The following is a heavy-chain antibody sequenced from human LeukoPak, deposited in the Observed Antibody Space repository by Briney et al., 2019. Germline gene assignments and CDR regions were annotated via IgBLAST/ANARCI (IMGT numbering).Heavy chain of an antibody. CDR2: ISGSGGST. CDR3: ARYRTQWLVPEYYFDY. Sequence: GGSLRLSCAASGLTFSSYAMSWVRQAPGKGLEWVSAISGSGGSTYYADSVKGRFTISRDNSKNTLYLQMNSLRAEDTAVYYCARYRTQWLVPEYYFDYWGQGTLVTVSS. J-gene: IGHJ4*02. CDR1: GLTFSSYA. V-gene: IGHV3-23*01. D-gene: IGHD6-19*01.